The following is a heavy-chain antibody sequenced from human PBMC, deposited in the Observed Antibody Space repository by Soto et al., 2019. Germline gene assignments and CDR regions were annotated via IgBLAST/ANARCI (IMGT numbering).Heavy chain of an antibody. Sequence: GGSLRLSCAASGFSFSTYRMSWVRQVPGNGPEWVANIKQDGSEKFYVDSVKGRFTVSRDNAKNSLYLQMNRLRAEDTAVYYCARTLTNYDYIWGSYDIWGQGTMVTVSS. CDR3: ARTLTNYDYIWGSYDI. CDR2: IKQDGSEK. J-gene: IGHJ3*02. V-gene: IGHV3-7*01. CDR1: GFSFSTYR. D-gene: IGHD3-16*01.